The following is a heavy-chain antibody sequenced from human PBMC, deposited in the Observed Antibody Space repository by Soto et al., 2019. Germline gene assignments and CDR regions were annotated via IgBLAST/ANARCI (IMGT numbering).Heavy chain of an antibody. V-gene: IGHV3-74*01. D-gene: IGHD3-10*01. CDR3: ARRPRASRAWFDP. CDR1: GFTFSSYW. Sequence: GVLRLSCAASGFTFSSYWMHWVRQAPGKGLVWVSRINSDGSSTSYADSVKGRFTISRDNAKNTLYLQMNSLRAEDTAVYYCARRPRASRAWFDPWGQGTLVTVSS. CDR2: INSDGSST. J-gene: IGHJ5*02.